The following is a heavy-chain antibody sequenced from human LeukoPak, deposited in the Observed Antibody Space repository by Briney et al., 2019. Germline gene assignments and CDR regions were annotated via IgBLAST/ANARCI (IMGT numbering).Heavy chain of an antibody. D-gene: IGHD3-22*01. J-gene: IGHJ4*02. V-gene: IGHV3-23*01. CDR3: AKTYYYDSSNYPPMDY. CDR2: ISGGGGNT. Sequence: GGSLRLSCAASGFTFSSYAMSWVRQAPGEGLEWVSAISGGGGNTYYADSVKGRFTISRDNSKNTLYLQMSSLRAEDTAVYYCAKTYYYDSSNYPPMDYWGQGTLVTVSS. CDR1: GFTFSSYA.